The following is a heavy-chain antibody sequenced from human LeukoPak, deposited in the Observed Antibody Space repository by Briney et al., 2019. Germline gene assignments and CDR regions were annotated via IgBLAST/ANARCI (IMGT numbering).Heavy chain of an antibody. V-gene: IGHV3-13*04. CDR3: ARGRGWGTFDI. Sequence: GASLRLSCAASGFTLSTTEMPWVRQRPGKVLEWGSSIGTAGDTYYPGSVKGPFTTSRENAKNSLYRQLNSLRVGDTAVYYCARGRGWGTFDIWGQGTMVTVSS. D-gene: IGHD3-10*01. J-gene: IGHJ3*02. CDR1: GFTLSTTE. CDR2: IGTAGDT.